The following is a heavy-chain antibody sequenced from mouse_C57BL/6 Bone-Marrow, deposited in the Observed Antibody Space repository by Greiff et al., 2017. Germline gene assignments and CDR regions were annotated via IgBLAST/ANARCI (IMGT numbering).Heavy chain of an antibody. CDR1: GFNIKDYY. CDR2: IDPEDGDT. J-gene: IGHJ4*01. D-gene: IGHD2-14*01. V-gene: IGHV14-1*01. Sequence: VQLQQSGAELVRPGASVKLSCTASGFNIKDYYMHWVKQRPEQGLEWIGRIDPEDGDTEYAPKFQGKATMTADTSSNTAYLQLSSLTSEDSAVYYCTAQFGYCGRYYAMDYWGQGTSVTVSS. CDR3: TAQFGYCGRYYAMDY.